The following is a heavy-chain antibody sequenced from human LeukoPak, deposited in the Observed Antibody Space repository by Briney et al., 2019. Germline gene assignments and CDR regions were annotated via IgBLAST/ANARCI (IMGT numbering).Heavy chain of an antibody. Sequence: GESPKISCKGSGYSFSSYWIGWVRQMPGKGLEWMGIIFPGDSDTRYSPSFQGHVTISADKSISTAYMQWNSLKASDTAMYFCARRNDYYGLDVWGQGTTVTVSS. V-gene: IGHV5-51*01. D-gene: IGHD2-8*01. CDR3: ARRNDYYGLDV. CDR2: IFPGDSDT. J-gene: IGHJ6*02. CDR1: GYSFSSYW.